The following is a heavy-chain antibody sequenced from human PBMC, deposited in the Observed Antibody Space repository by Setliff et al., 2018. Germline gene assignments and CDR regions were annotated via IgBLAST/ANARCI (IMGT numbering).Heavy chain of an antibody. CDR1: GGSISSSSYY. V-gene: IGHV4-39*07. J-gene: IGHJ4*02. Sequence: SETLSLTCTVSGGSISSSSYYWGWIRQPPGKGLEWIGSIYYSGSTYYNPSLKSRVTISVETSKKQFSLKLSSVTAADTAVYYCARDLPDYYDSSGPRLDYWGQGTLVTVSS. CDR3: ARDLPDYYDSSGPRLDY. D-gene: IGHD3-22*01. CDR2: IYYSGST.